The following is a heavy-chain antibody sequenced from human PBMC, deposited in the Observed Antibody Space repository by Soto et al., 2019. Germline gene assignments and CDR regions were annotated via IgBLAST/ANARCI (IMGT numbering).Heavy chain of an antibody. CDR3: ARGPRRNWKRPEGHYFDY. CDR1: GGSFSGYY. V-gene: IGHV4-34*01. Sequence: SETLSLTCAVYGGSFSGYYWSWIRQPPGKGLEWIGEINHSGSTNYNPSLKSRVTISVDTSKNQFSLKLSSVTAADTAVYYCARGPRRNWKRPEGHYFDYWGQGTLVTVSS. D-gene: IGHD1-20*01. J-gene: IGHJ4*02. CDR2: INHSGST.